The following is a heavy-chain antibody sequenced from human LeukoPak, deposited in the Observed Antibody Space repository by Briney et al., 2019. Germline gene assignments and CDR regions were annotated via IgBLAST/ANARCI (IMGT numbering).Heavy chain of an antibody. CDR3: ARHSPTIFGSHYYYMDV. Sequence: GESLKISCKGSGYSFTRYWIGWVRQMPGKGLEWMGIIYPGDSDTRYSPSFQGQVTISADKSISTAYLQWSSLKASDTAMYYCARHSPTIFGSHYYYMDVWGKGTTVTVSS. V-gene: IGHV5-51*01. CDR2: IYPGDSDT. D-gene: IGHD3-3*01. CDR1: GYSFTRYW. J-gene: IGHJ6*03.